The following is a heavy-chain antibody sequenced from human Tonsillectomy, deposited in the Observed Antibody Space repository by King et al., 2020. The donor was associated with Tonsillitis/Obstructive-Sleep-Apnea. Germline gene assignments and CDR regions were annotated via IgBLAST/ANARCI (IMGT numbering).Heavy chain of an antibody. CDR1: GFTFDDYA. V-gene: IGHV3-9*01. J-gene: IGHJ6*03. CDR3: AKDTGRFLTPYMDV. CDR2: ITWISGDI. Sequence: QLVQSGGALVQPGRSLRLSCAASGFTFDDYAMHWVRQAPGKGLEWVSVITWISGDIGYADSVKGRFTISRDNAKNSLYLQMNSLRAEDTALYYCAKDTGRFLTPYMDVWGKGTTVTVSS. D-gene: IGHD3-3*01.